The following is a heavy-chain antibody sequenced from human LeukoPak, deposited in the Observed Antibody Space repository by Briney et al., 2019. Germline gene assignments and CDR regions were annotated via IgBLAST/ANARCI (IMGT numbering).Heavy chain of an antibody. CDR3: ARQDSSGWYDWFDP. J-gene: IGHJ5*02. Sequence: SETLSLTCTVSGAFISTRGYFWGWIRQPPGKGLEWVGSIYYSGSTYNNPSLKSRVTISLDTSKNQFSLKVTSVTAADTAVYYCARQDSSGWYDWFDPWGQGTLVTVSS. CDR1: GAFISTRGYF. CDR2: IYYSGST. V-gene: IGHV4-39*07. D-gene: IGHD6-19*01.